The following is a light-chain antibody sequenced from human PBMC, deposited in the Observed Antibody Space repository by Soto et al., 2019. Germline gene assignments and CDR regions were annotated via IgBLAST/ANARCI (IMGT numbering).Light chain of an antibody. Sequence: QSVLTQPPSVSAAPGQKVTISCSGSSSNIGNNYVSWYQQLPGTAPKLLIYDSNKRPSGIPDRFSGSKSGTSATLGITGLQIGDEADYYCETWDRSLSPHVFGTGTKVT. CDR2: DSN. CDR3: ETWDRSLSPHV. CDR1: SSNIGNNY. J-gene: IGLJ1*01. V-gene: IGLV1-51*01.